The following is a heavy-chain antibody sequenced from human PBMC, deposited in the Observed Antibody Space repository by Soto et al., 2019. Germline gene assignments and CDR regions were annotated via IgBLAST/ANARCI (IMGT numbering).Heavy chain of an antibody. CDR2: IAWDGGST. V-gene: IGHV3-43*01. CDR1: GFTLDDYT. CDR3: AKEGRVRDLEWPRGSGLHD. J-gene: IGHJ4*02. D-gene: IGHD3-3*01. Sequence: EVHLVESGGAVVQPGGSLRLTCAASGFTLDDYTMHWVRQVPGKGLQWVSLIAWDGGSTDFADSVRGRFTISRDNIKNIMYLQINSLRTEDTALYYCAKEGRVRDLEWPRGSGLHDWGQGTLVTVSS.